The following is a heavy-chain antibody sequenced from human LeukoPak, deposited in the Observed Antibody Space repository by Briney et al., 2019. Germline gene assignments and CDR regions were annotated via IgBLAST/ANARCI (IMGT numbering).Heavy chain of an antibody. D-gene: IGHD6-19*01. CDR3: ARGLKGSSGWSHLNFDY. CDR2: INHSGST. V-gene: IGHV4-34*01. CDR1: GGSFSGYY. J-gene: IGHJ4*02. Sequence: SSETLSLTCAVYGGSFSGYYWSWIRQPPGKGLEWIGEINHSGSTNYNPSLKSRVTISVDTSKNQFSLKLSSVTAADTAVYYCARGLKGSSGWSHLNFDYWGQGTLVTVSS.